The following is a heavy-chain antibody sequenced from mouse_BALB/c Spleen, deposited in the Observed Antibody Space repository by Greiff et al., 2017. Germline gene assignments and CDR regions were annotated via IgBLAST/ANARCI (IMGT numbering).Heavy chain of an antibody. D-gene: IGHD2-1*01. CDR1: GFTFSSYA. V-gene: IGHV5-9-4*01. CDR3: ARGYYGNGAMDY. Sequence: EVKLVESGGGLVKPGGSLKLSCAASGFTFSSYAMSWVRQSPEKRLEWVAEISSGGSYTYYPDTVTGRFTISRDNAKNTLYLEMSSLRSEDTAMYYCARGYYGNGAMDYWGQGTSVTVSS. CDR2: ISSGGSYT. J-gene: IGHJ4*01.